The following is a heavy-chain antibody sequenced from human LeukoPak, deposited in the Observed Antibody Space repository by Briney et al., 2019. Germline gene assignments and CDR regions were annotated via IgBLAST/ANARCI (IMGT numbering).Heavy chain of an antibody. CDR3: VRDPVDTSMRGCLYY. D-gene: IGHD5-18*01. CDR1: GYSFPTYY. V-gene: IGHV1-46*01. J-gene: IGHJ4*02. CDR2: INPGGGST. Sequence: ASVKVSYKPYGYSFPTYYIHWLRQAPGPWLEWMGIINPGGGSTTYAQNFQGRFTMTWDMSTTTVYMELRSLRSEDTAAYYCVRDPVDTSMRGCLYYWGQGTLVTVSS.